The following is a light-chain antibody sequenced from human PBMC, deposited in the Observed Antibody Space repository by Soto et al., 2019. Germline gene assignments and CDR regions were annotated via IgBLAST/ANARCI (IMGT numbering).Light chain of an antibody. CDR1: QSVSSY. Sequence: EIVLTQSPATLSLSPGERATLSCRASQSVSSYLAWYQQKPGQAPRLLIYDASTRATGIPARFSGSGSGTDFTLTISSLEPEDFAVYFCQQYGDLPWTFGQGTKVEI. CDR3: QQYGDLPWT. J-gene: IGKJ1*01. V-gene: IGKV3-11*01. CDR2: DAS.